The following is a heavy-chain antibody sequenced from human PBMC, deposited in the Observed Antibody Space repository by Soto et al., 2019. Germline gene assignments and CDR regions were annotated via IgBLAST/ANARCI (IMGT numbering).Heavy chain of an antibody. V-gene: IGHV3-23*01. CDR1: GFTLSTYA. Sequence: GGSLRLSCATSGFTLSTYAMSWVRQAPGKGLEWVSVISGSGGSTYYGDSVKGRFTISRDNSKNTLFLQMNSLRAEDTAVYYCAKNAGDINISGWSALGYWGQGALVTVSS. J-gene: IGHJ4*02. D-gene: IGHD6-19*01. CDR2: ISGSGGST. CDR3: AKNAGDINISGWSALGY.